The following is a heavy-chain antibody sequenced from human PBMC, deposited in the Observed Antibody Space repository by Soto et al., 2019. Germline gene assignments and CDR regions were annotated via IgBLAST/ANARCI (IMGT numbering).Heavy chain of an antibody. Sequence: GESLKISCKGSGYSFTSYWIGWVRQMPGKGLEWMGIIYPGDSDIRYSPSFQGQVTISADKSISTAYLQWSSLKASDTAMYYCARSIVGTIEAPYNWFDPWGQGTLVTVSS. CDR2: IYPGDSDI. D-gene: IGHD5-12*01. V-gene: IGHV5-51*01. CDR3: ARSIVGTIEAPYNWFDP. J-gene: IGHJ5*02. CDR1: GYSFTSYW.